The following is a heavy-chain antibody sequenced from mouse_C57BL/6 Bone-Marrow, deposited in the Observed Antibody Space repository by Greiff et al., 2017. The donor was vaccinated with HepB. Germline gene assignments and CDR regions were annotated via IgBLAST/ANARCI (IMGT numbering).Heavy chain of an antibody. Sequence: EVQRVESGGGLVQPGGSLKLSCAASGFTFSDYYMYWVRQTPEKRLEWVAYISNGGGSTYYPDTVKGRFTISRDNAKNTLYLQMSRLKSEDTAMYYCARVDYWGQGTTLTVSS. CDR2: ISNGGGST. CDR3: ARVDY. J-gene: IGHJ2*01. V-gene: IGHV5-12*01. CDR1: GFTFSDYY.